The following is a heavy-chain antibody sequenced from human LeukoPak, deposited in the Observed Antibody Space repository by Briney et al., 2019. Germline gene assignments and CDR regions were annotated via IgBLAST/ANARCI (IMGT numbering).Heavy chain of an antibody. CDR1: GFSFSSYW. CDR3: ARDKYGGNSNAFDI. J-gene: IGHJ3*02. V-gene: IGHV3-74*01. CDR2: IGTDGSST. D-gene: IGHD4-23*01. Sequence: GGSLRLSCAASGFSFSSYWMHWVRQVPGKGLVWVSRIGTDGSSTTYADYVKGRFTISRDNAKNTLYLQMNSLRAEDTAVYYCARDKYGGNSNAFDIWGQGTLVTVSS.